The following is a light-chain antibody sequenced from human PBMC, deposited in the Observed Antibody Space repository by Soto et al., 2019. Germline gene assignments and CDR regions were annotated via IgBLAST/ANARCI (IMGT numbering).Light chain of an antibody. CDR1: SSDVGSYNL. CDR3: CSYAGSSPVV. Sequence: QLVLTQPASVSGSPGQSITISCTGTSSDVGSYNLVSWYQQHPGKAPKLMIYEGSKRPSGVSNRFSGSKSGNTASLTISGLQAEDEADYYCCSYAGSSPVVFGGGTKVTVL. J-gene: IGLJ2*01. CDR2: EGS. V-gene: IGLV2-23*01.